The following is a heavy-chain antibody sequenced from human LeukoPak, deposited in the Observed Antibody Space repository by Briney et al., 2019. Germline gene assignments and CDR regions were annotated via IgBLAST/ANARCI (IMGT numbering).Heavy chain of an antibody. J-gene: IGHJ4*02. V-gene: IGHV3-9*01. Sequence: GRSLRLSCAASGFTFDDYAMHWVRQAPGRGLEWVSGISWNSGSIGYADSVKGRFTISRDNSKNTLYLQMNSLRAEDTAVYYCAKDPRAYGSGSYDYWGQGTLVTVSS. CDR1: GFTFDDYA. CDR3: AKDPRAYGSGSYDY. CDR2: ISWNSGSI. D-gene: IGHD3-10*01.